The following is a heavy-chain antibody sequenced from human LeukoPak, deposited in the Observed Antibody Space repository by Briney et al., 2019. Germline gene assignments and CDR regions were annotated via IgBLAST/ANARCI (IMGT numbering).Heavy chain of an antibody. CDR1: GFNFSTYS. CDR3: ARDQGIVAAEVRGAFDI. Sequence: GGSLRLSCAASGFNFSTYSMNWVRQAPGKGLEWVSCISSSSSYIYYGDSVKGRFTISRDNAKNSLYLQMSSLRAEDTAVYYCARDQGIVAAEVRGAFDIWGQGTMVTVSS. V-gene: IGHV3-21*01. D-gene: IGHD6-13*01. CDR2: ISSSSSYI. J-gene: IGHJ3*02.